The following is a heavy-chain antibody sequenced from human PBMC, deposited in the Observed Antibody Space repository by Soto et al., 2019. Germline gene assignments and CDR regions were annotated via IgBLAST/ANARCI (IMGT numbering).Heavy chain of an antibody. CDR3: AGGVRGVNFDY. D-gene: IGHD3-10*02. CDR2: ISAYNGNT. Sequence: ASVKVSCKASGYTFTSYAMHWVRQAPGQGLEWMGWISAYNGNTNYAQKLQGRVTMTTDTSTSTAYMELRSLRSDDTAVYYCAGGVRGVNFDYWGQGTLVTVSS. V-gene: IGHV1-18*01. CDR1: GYTFTSYA. J-gene: IGHJ4*02.